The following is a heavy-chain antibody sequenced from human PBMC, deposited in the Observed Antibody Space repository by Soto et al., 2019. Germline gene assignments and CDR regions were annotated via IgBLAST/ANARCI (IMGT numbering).Heavy chain of an antibody. CDR1: GGSFSGYY. CDR2: INHSGST. D-gene: IGHD1-26*01. J-gene: IGHJ5*02. V-gene: IGHV4-34*01. Sequence: SETLSLTCAVYGGSFSGYYWSWIRQPPGKGLEWIGEINHSGSTNYNPSLKSRVTISVDTSKNQFSLKLSSVTAADTAVYYCARGPTTHPRNWFDPWGQGTLVTVSS. CDR3: ARGPTTHPRNWFDP.